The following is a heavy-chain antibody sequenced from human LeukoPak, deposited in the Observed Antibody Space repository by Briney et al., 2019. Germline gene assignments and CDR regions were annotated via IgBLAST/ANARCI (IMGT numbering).Heavy chain of an antibody. V-gene: IGHV1-69*01. J-gene: IGHJ4*02. Sequence: ASVKVSCKASGGTFSSYAISWVRQAPGQGLEWMGGIIPIFGTANYAQKFQGRVTITADESTSTAYMELRSLRSDDTAVYYCARDPVGATVAFDYWGQGTLVTVSS. CDR2: IIPIFGTA. D-gene: IGHD1-26*01. CDR1: GGTFSSYA. CDR3: ARDPVGATVAFDY.